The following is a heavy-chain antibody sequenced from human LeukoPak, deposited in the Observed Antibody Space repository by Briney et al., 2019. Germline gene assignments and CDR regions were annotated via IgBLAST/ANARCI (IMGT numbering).Heavy chain of an antibody. CDR1: GGTFSSYA. D-gene: IGHD6-6*01. J-gene: IGHJ4*02. Sequence: SVKVSCKASGGTFSSYAISWVRQAPGQGLEWMGGIIPIFGTANYARKFQGRVTITTDESTSTAYIELSSLRSEDTAVYYCAREPTPYSSSSYYFDYWGQGTLVTVSS. CDR3: AREPTPYSSSSYYFDY. CDR2: IIPIFGTA. V-gene: IGHV1-69*05.